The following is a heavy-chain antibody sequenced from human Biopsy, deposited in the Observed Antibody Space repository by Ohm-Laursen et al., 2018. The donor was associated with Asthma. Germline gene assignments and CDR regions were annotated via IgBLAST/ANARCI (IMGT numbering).Heavy chain of an antibody. Sequence: SHTLSFTCTVSGCSINIGDYYWSWIRQHPVKGLEWIGHISYSGSTYYNPSLKSRVSISLDTSKNQFSLSLTSGTAADTAVYYCARTTYGHDGFDPWGQGTLVTVSS. D-gene: IGHD4-17*01. CDR1: GCSINIGDYY. CDR3: ARTTYGHDGFDP. CDR2: ISYSGST. V-gene: IGHV4-31*03. J-gene: IGHJ5*02.